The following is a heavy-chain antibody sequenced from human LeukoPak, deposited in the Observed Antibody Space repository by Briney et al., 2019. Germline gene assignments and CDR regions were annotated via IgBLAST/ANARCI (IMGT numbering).Heavy chain of an antibody. Sequence: GGSLSLSCAASGFTLDDYGMSWVRQAPGKALEWVSGINWNGGSTGYADSVKGRFTISRDNAKNSLYLQMNSLRAEDTALYYCARVGHNSYYYYMDVWGKGPTVTVSS. V-gene: IGHV3-20*04. D-gene: IGHD3-16*01. CDR2: INWNGGST. J-gene: IGHJ6*03. CDR1: GFTLDDYG. CDR3: ARVGHNSYYYYMDV.